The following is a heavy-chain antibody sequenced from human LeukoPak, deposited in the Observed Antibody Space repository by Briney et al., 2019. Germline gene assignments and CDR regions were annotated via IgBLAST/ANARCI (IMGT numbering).Heavy chain of an antibody. V-gene: IGHV3-23*01. Sequence: GGSLRLSCEASGFIFSIYAMSWVRQAPGKGLEGVSSIGGNGGSTYYANSVKGRFTIARDNSKNTLYMEMNSLSEENTALYYCVKGGQRYDFWRFDFWGRGTLVTVSS. J-gene: IGHJ5*01. D-gene: IGHD3-3*01. CDR1: GFIFSIYA. CDR3: VKGGQRYDFWRFDF. CDR2: IGGNGGST.